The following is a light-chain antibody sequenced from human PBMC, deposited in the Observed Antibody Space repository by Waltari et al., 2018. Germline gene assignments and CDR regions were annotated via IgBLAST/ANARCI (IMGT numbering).Light chain of an antibody. V-gene: IGLV3-1*01. CDR3: QAWDSSTEV. CDR2: QDT. CDR1: RLEDKY. J-gene: IGLJ2*01. Sequence: SYEVTQPPSVSVSPGQTATITCSGERLEDKYTSWYQQKPGQSPVLDIYQDTKRPSGIPERFSGSNSGNSATLTISGTQAMDEADYYCQAWDSSTEVFGGGTRLTVL.